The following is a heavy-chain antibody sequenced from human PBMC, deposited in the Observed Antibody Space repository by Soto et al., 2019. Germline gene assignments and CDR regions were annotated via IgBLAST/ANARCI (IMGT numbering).Heavy chain of an antibody. CDR2: ISYDGKEK. CDR1: GFNIKSFG. V-gene: IGHV3-30*18. J-gene: IGHJ4*02. D-gene: IGHD3-16*01. CDR3: ANDLSYGTALPYFDR. Sequence: QVRLVESGGGVVQPGRSLRLSCAASGFNIKSFGMHWVRQAPGKGLEWIAFISYDGKEKQYADSVKGRFTVSTDNSNTLFLQMDGQRGEDTAVYFCANDLSYGTALPYFDRRGQGTLVIVSS.